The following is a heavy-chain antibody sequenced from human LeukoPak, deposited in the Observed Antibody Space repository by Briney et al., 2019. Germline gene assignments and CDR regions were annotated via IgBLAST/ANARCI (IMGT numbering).Heavy chain of an antibody. D-gene: IGHD4-23*01. V-gene: IGHV5-51*01. CDR1: GYSFTDYW. J-gene: IGHJ4*02. CDR3: ARPSSLYGGTSEDY. Sequence: KPGESLKISCKASGYSFTDYWIVWVRQMPGKGLEWMGAIYPGDSDTRYSPSLDGQVTISADKSVSTTYLQWSSLQASDTATYYCARPSSLYGGTSEDYWGQGTLVAVSS. CDR2: IYPGDSDT.